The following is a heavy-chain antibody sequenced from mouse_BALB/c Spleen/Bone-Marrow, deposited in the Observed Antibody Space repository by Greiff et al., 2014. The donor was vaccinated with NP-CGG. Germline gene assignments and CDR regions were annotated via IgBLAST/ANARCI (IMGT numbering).Heavy chain of an antibody. Sequence: VMLVESGAELVRPGSSVKISCKASGYTFSNYWMNWMKQRPGQGLEWIGQIYPGDDDTNYIGKFTGKATLTAYKSSSTAYMQLSSLTSEDSAVYFCASRGDYSYAMDYWGQGTSVTVSS. CDR1: GYTFSNYW. CDR2: IYPGDDDT. J-gene: IGHJ4*01. D-gene: IGHD1-1*01. V-gene: IGHV1-80*01. CDR3: ASRGDYSYAMDY.